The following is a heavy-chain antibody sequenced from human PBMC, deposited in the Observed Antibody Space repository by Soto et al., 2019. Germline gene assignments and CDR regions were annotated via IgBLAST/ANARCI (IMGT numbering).Heavy chain of an antibody. Sequence: GESLKISCKGSGYSFPTYWISWVRQMPGKGLEWMGRIDPSDSYTSYRPSFQGHVTISVDKSISTAYLQWSSLKASDTAMYYCARPDPGYYYGMDVWGQGTTVTVSS. J-gene: IGHJ6*02. CDR1: GYSFPTYW. CDR2: IDPSDSYT. CDR3: ARPDPGYYYGMDV. V-gene: IGHV5-10-1*01.